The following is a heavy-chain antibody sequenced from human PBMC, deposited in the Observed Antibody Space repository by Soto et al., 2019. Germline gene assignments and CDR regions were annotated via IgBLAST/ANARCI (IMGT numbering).Heavy chain of an antibody. CDR1: GFTFSSYG. D-gene: IGHD2-2*01. CDR3: AKARGSSTPAPGSY. V-gene: IGHV3-23*01. CDR2: ISGSGGST. Sequence: GGFLRLSCAASGFTFSSYGMSWVRQAPGKGLEWVSAISGSGGSTYYADSVKGRFTISRDNSKNTLYLQMNSLRAEDTAVYYCAKARGSSTPAPGSYWGQGTLVTVSS. J-gene: IGHJ4*02.